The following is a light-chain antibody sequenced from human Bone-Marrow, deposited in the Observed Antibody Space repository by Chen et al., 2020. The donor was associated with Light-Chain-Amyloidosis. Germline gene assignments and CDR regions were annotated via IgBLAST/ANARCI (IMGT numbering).Light chain of an antibody. Sequence: QSALPQPASVSGSPGQSITIPCTETSSDVGCYNLVSWYQQQPDKAPKLMIYEDNIRPSGVSSRFSGSKSGNTASLTISGLQAEDQADYYCCSYGGRGSLDVVFGGGTKLTVL. CDR3: CSYGGRGSLDVV. J-gene: IGLJ2*01. V-gene: IGLV2-23*01. CDR2: EDN. CDR1: SSDVGCYNL.